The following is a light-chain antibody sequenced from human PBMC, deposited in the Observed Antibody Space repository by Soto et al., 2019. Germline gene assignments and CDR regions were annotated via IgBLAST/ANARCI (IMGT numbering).Light chain of an antibody. CDR1: QSVSSC. CDR2: SAS. CDR3: QQSYSTREALT. J-gene: IGKJ4*01. Sequence: DIQMTQSPASLSSSVGDRVTLTCRASQSVSSCYYRSQQKQGQAPTRLIYSASTFQSGVPSRFRGSGSGTDFTLTISSLQPEDFATDYYQQSYSTREALTFGGGTKVDIK. V-gene: IGKV1-39*01.